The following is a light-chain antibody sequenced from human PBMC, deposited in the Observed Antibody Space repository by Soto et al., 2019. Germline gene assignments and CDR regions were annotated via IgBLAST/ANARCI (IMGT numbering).Light chain of an antibody. CDR1: QGIRND. Sequence: AIQMTQSPSSLSASVGDRVTITCRASQGIRNDLGWYQQKPGSAHKLLIYAAYSLQSGVQSRFSGSGSGTDFTLTIRGLQPEDFATYFCIQDYNYPRTFGQGTKVDIK. CDR3: IQDYNYPRT. CDR2: AAY. J-gene: IGKJ1*01. V-gene: IGKV1-6*01.